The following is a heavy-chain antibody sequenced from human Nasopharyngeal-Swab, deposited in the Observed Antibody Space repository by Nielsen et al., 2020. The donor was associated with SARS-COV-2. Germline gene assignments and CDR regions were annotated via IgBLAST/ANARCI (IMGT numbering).Heavy chain of an antibody. Sequence: GESLKISCAASGFTFSSYWMHWVRQAPGKGLVWVSRINEDGSSTSYADSLKGRFTISRDNAKNTLYLQMNSLSAGDTAVYYCTRAGSFRHDYWGQGTLVTVSS. J-gene: IGHJ4*02. CDR2: INEDGSST. D-gene: IGHD6-13*01. CDR3: TRAGSFRHDY. V-gene: IGHV3-74*01. CDR1: GFTFSSYW.